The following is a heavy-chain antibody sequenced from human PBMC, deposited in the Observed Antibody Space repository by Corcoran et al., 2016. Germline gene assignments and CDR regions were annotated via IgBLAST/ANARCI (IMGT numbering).Heavy chain of an antibody. CDR3: TRSGEGVQVFHPRDEFGADY. CDR2: IKSKTDGGTT. J-gene: IGHJ4*02. D-gene: IGHD3-10*01. V-gene: IGHV3-15*01. CDR1: GFTFSNAW. Sequence: EVQLVESGGGLVKPGGSLRLSCAASGFTFSNAWMSWVRQAPGKGLEWVGRIKSKTDGGTTDYAAPVKGRFTISRDDSKNTLYLQMNSLKTEDTAVYYCTRSGEGVQVFHPRDEFGADYWGQGTLVTVSS.